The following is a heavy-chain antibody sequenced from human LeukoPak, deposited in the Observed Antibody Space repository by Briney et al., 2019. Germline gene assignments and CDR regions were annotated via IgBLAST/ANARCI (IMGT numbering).Heavy chain of an antibody. CDR1: GGSISPHF. D-gene: IGHD1-1*01. CDR2: IYYSGSS. J-gene: IGHJ4*02. CDR3: ARWNWNDDPEIDY. V-gene: IGHV4-59*11. Sequence: PSETLSLTCTVSGGSISPHFWTWIRQPPGKGLEWIGYIYYSGSSYYNPSLESRLTISLDTSKNQFSLRLTSVTPADTAVYYCARWNWNDDPEIDYWGQGILVTVSS.